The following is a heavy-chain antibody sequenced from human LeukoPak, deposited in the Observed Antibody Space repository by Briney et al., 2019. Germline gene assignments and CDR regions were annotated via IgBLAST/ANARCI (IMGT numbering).Heavy chain of an antibody. CDR1: GFTFSSYE. CDR3: ARHPMDV. Sequence: PGGSLRLSCAASGFTFSSYEMIWVRQAPGKGLDWVSYISESGSTVYYADSVKGRFTISRDNAKNSLYLQMNSLRAEDTAVYYCARHPMDVWGKGTTVTVSS. V-gene: IGHV3-48*03. CDR2: ISESGSTV. J-gene: IGHJ6*04.